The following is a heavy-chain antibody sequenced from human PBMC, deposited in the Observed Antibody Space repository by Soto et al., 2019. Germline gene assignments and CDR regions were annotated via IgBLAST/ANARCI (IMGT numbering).Heavy chain of an antibody. V-gene: IGHV4-59*01. CDR1: GGSISSYY. J-gene: IGHJ4*02. CDR3: ARGGSRLDY. Sequence: QVQLQESGPGLVKPSETLSLTCTVSGGSISSYYWSWIRQPPGKGLEWIGYIYYSGSTNYNPSLKSRVTISVDTSKNQFSLKLSSVTAADTAVYYCARGGSRLDYWGQGTLVTVSS. CDR2: IYYSGST. D-gene: IGHD6-19*01.